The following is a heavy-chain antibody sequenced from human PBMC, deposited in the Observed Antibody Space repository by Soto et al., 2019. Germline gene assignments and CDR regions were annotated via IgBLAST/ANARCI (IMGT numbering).Heavy chain of an antibody. CDR1: GFTFSSYG. J-gene: IGHJ6*03. CDR2: IWYDGSNK. CDR3: ARDGSFWQQLVDYMDV. D-gene: IGHD6-13*01. V-gene: IGHV3-33*01. Sequence: QVQLVESGGGVVQPGRSLRLSCAASGFTFSSYGMHWVRQAPGKGLEWVAVIWYDGSNKYYADSVKGRFTISRDNSKNTLYLQMNSLRAEDTAVYYCARDGSFWQQLVDYMDVWGKGTTVTVSS.